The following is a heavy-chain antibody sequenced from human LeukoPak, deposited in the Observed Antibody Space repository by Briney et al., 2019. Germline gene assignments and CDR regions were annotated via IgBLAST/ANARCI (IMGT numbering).Heavy chain of an antibody. J-gene: IGHJ4*02. CDR1: GGSISSYY. D-gene: IGHD3-22*01. CDR3: ARDLVYYDSSGYYWYFDY. Sequence: PSETRSLTCTVSGGSISSYYWSWIRQPPGKGLEWIGYIYYSGSTNYNPSLKSRVTISVDTSKNQFSLKLSSVTAADTAVYYCARDLVYYDSSGYYWYFDYWGQGTLVTVSS. V-gene: IGHV4-59*01. CDR2: IYYSGST.